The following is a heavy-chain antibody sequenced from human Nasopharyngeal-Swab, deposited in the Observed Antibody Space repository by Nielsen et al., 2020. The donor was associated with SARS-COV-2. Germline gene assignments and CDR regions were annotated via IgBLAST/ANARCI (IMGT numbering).Heavy chain of an antibody. J-gene: IGHJ4*02. CDR2: ISWNSGSI. CDR1: GFTFDDYA. D-gene: IGHD1-1*01. CDR3: AKIASGTSNYFDY. Sequence: SLKISCAASGFTFDDYAMHWVRQAPGKGLEWVSGISWNSGSIGYADSVKGRFTISRDSAKNSLYLQMNSLRAEDTALYYCAKIASGTSNYFDYWGQGTLVTVSS. V-gene: IGHV3-9*01.